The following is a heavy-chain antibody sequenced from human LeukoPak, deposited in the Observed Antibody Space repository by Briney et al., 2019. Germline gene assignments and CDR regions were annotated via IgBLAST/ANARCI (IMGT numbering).Heavy chain of an antibody. CDR1: GDSISSNHYY. CDR2: IFYSGST. V-gene: IGHV4-39*07. D-gene: IGHD3-10*01. J-gene: IGHJ4*02. CDR3: AKSPFFGIIILYFGC. Sequence: SETLSLTCTVSGDSISSNHYYWGWIRQSPGKGLEYIGSIFYSGSTYYNPSLKSRVTISAGTSKNQFSLNLTSVTAADTAVYYCAKSPFFGIIILYFGCWGQGTLVTVSS.